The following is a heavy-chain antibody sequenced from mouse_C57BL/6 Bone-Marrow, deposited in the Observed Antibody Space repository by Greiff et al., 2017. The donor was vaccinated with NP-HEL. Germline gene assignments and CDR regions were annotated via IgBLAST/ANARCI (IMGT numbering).Heavy chain of an antibody. CDR2: LCSGGCFT. Sequence: VQLKESGGDLVKPGGSLKLSCAASGFTFRSYGLSLVCQTPDKRLGWVATLCSGGCFTSYPDSVKGRFTISRDNAKNTLYLQMSSLKSEDTAMYYCARDYYGSSYGYWGQGTTLTVSS. CDR3: ARDYYGSSYGY. CDR1: GFTFRSYG. D-gene: IGHD1-1*01. V-gene: IGHV5-6*01. J-gene: IGHJ2*01.